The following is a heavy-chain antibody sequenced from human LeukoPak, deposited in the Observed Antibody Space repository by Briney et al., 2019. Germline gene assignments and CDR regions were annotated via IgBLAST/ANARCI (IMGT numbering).Heavy chain of an antibody. V-gene: IGHV5-51*01. J-gene: IGHJ4*02. CDR3: ARQIGDGAGSYYKTPFDY. CDR2: IYPADFNT. D-gene: IGHD3-10*01. Sequence: GESLKISCKGFGNSFTNYWIAWVRQMPGKGLEWMGIIYPADFNTRYSPPFQGQVTISADKSISTAYLQWSSLKASDTAMYYCARQIGDGAGSYYKTPFDYWGQGTLVTVSS. CDR1: GNSFTNYW.